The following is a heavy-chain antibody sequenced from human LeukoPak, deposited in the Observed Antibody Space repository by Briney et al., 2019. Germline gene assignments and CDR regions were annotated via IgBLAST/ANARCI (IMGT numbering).Heavy chain of an antibody. J-gene: IGHJ4*02. CDR1: GDSISRGTW. Sequence: SGTLSLTCAVSGDSISRGTWWTWVRPSPGKGLQWIGDIIHSGNTNYNPSLRSRLTISLDKSRNQFSLKLNSVTAADTAVYYCTGYDIPYTFEFWGQGTLVTVSS. V-gene: IGHV4-4*02. D-gene: IGHD2-2*01. CDR3: TGYDIPYTFEF. CDR2: IIHSGNT.